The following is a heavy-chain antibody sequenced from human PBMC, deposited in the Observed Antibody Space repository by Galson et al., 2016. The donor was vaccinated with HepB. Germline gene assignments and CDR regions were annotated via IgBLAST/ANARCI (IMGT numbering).Heavy chain of an antibody. D-gene: IGHD6-13*01. CDR3: ARGSAAGYYFYYGMDV. J-gene: IGHJ6*02. CDR2: IWYDGSNK. Sequence: SLRLSCAASGFTFSSYGMHWVRQAPGKGLEWVAVIWYDGSNKYYADSVRGRFIISRDSPKNTLYLKMNSLRAEDTAVYYCARGSAAGYYFYYGMDVWGQGTTVTVSS. CDR1: GFTFSSYG. V-gene: IGHV3-33*01.